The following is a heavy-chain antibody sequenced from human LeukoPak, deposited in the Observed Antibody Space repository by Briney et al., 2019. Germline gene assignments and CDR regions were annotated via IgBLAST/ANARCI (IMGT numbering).Heavy chain of an antibody. D-gene: IGHD6-13*01. J-gene: IGHJ5*02. CDR2: ISSSGSTI. Sequence: GGSLRLSCAASGFTFRNYEMNWVRQAPGKGLEWVSYISSSGSTIWYADSVKGRFTISRDNAKNSLYLQMNSLRAEDTAVYYCARDSHLPAYSSPGGWFDPWGQGTLVTVSS. V-gene: IGHV3-48*03. CDR1: GFTFRNYE. CDR3: ARDSHLPAYSSPGGWFDP.